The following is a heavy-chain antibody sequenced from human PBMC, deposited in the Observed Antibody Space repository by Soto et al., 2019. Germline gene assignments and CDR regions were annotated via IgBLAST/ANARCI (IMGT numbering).Heavy chain of an antibody. J-gene: IGHJ4*02. Sequence: KTSETLSLTCTVSGASVTSYYWSWIRQPPGKGLEWIGYIYYSGSTNYNPSLKSRVTISVDTSKNQFSLKLSSVTAADTAVYYCARRGATTGDFDYWGQGTLVTVSS. CDR2: IYYSGST. CDR3: ARRGATTGDFDY. D-gene: IGHD1-26*01. CDR1: GASVTSYY. V-gene: IGHV4-59*02.